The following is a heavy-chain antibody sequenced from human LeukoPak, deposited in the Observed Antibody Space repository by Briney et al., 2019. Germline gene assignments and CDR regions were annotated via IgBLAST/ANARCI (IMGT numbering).Heavy chain of an antibody. V-gene: IGHV4-61*08. CDR2: IYYSGST. CDR3: ARARWELLLGFDY. J-gene: IGHJ4*02. Sequence: SETLSLTCTVSGGSISSGGYYWSWIRQPPGKGLEWIGYIYYSGSTNYNPSLKSRVTISVDTSKNQFSLKLSSVTAADTAVYYCARARWELLLGFDYWGQGTLVTVSS. D-gene: IGHD1-26*01. CDR1: GGSISSGGYY.